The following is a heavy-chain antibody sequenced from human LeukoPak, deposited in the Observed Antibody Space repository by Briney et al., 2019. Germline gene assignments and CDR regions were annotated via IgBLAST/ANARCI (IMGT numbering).Heavy chain of an antibody. CDR3: ARGPEDTTKRFDY. CDR1: GASISSYY. V-gene: IGHV4-59*01. J-gene: IGHJ4*02. D-gene: IGHD1-26*01. Sequence: SEALSLTCTVSGASISSYYWSWIRQPPGKGLEWIGYIYYSGSTNYNPSLKSRVTISVDTSKNQFSLKLSSVTAADTAVYYCARGPEDTTKRFDYWGQGTLVTVSS. CDR2: IYYSGST.